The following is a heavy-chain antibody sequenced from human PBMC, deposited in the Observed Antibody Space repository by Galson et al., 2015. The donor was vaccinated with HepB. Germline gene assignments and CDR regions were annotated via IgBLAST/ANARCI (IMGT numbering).Heavy chain of an antibody. CDR3: AKDSWDSSGWGYYFDL. V-gene: IGHV3-23*01. J-gene: IGHJ4*02. CDR1: GFTFSNFA. D-gene: IGHD6-19*01. CDR2: ISGSGSST. Sequence: SLRLSCAASGFTFSNFAINWVRQAPGKGLEWVSVISGSGSSTYYAESVRGRFAISRDNSKKTLYLQMNSLRVEDTAVYYCAKDSWDSSGWGYYFDLWGQGTLVTVSS.